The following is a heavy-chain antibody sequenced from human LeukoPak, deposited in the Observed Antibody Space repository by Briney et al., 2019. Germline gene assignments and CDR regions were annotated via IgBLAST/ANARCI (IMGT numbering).Heavy chain of an antibody. CDR1: GYTFTSSG. D-gene: IGHD1-1*01. Sequence: ASVKVSCKASGYTFTSSGVSWVRQAPGQGLEWMGWIKAHNGDTSYAQNVQDRVTVTTDISTGTAYMELRSLTPDDTAVYYCARDPGGQTAFDIWGQGTMVIVSS. V-gene: IGHV1-18*01. CDR3: ARDPGGQTAFDI. CDR2: IKAHNGDT. J-gene: IGHJ3*02.